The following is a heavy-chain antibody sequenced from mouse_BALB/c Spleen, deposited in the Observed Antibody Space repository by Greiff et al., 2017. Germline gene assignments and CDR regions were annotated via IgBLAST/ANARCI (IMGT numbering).Heavy chain of an antibody. CDR3: ARRYGYEEGPAWFAY. V-gene: IGHV5-6*01. J-gene: IGHJ3*01. CDR2: ISSGGSYT. CDR1: GFTFSSYG. Sequence: EVQRVESGGDLVKPGGSLKLSCAASGFTFSSYGMSWVRQTPDKRLEWVATISSGGSYTYYPDSVKGRFTISRDNAKNTLYLQMSSLKSEDTAMYYCARRYGYEEGPAWFAYWGQGTLVTVSA. D-gene: IGHD2-2*01.